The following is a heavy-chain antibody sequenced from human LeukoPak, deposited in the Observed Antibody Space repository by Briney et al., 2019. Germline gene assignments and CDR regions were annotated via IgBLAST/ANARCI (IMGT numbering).Heavy chain of an antibody. J-gene: IGHJ4*02. CDR3: ARDLAFSRLDY. D-gene: IGHD2/OR15-2a*01. CDR1: EFTFSNYW. Sequence: GGSLRLSCAASEFTFSNYWMSWVRQAPGKGLEWVASINPDGIKRYSADSVKGRFTISRDNARNSLYLQMDSLRVEDTAFYYCARDLAFSRLDYWGQGVLVTVSS. V-gene: IGHV3-7*01. CDR2: INPDGIKR.